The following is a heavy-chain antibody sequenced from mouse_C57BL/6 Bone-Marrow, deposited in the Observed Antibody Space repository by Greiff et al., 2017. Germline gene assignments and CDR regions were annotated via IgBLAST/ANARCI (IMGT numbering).Heavy chain of an antibody. CDR2: IYPGSGST. Sequence: QVQLQQPGAELVKPGASVKMSCKASGYTFTSYWITWVKQRPGQGLEWIGDIYPGSGSTNYNEKFKSKATLTVDTSSSTAYMQLSSLTSEDSAVYYCARSTVITTVVAYYFDDWGQGTTRTVSS. CDR3: ARSTVITTVVAYYFDD. CDR1: GYTFTSYW. V-gene: IGHV1-55*01. J-gene: IGHJ2*01. D-gene: IGHD1-1*01.